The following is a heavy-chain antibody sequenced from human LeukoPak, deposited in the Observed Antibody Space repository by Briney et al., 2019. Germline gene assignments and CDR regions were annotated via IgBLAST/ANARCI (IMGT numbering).Heavy chain of an antibody. Sequence: GGSLRLSCSASGFNFRSYAMHWVRQAPGKGLEWVSYISSSGRTIYYADSVKGRFTISRDNAKNSLYLQMNSLRAEDTAVYYCASVGRQWLVFDYWGQGTLVTVSS. J-gene: IGHJ4*02. CDR1: GFNFRSYA. V-gene: IGHV3-48*03. CDR3: ASVGRQWLVFDY. D-gene: IGHD6-19*01. CDR2: ISSSGRTI.